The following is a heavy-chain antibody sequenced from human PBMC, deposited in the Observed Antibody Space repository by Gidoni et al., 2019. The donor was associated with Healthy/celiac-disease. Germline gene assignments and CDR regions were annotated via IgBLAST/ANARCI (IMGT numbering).Heavy chain of an antibody. J-gene: IGHJ4*02. CDR2: ISYDGSNK. CDR3: AGAGVY. V-gene: IGHV3-30*03. Sequence: QVQLVESGGGVVQPGRSLRLSCAASGFTFSSYGMHWVRQAPGKGLEWVAVISYDGSNKYYADSVKGRFTISRDNSKNTLYLQMNSLRAEDTAVYYCAGAGVYWGQGTLVTVSS. D-gene: IGHD6-19*01. CDR1: GFTFSSYG.